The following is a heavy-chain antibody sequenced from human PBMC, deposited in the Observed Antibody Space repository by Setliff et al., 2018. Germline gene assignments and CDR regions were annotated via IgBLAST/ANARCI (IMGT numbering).Heavy chain of an antibody. Sequence: ASVKVSCKASGNTFTDYYIHWVRQAPGQGLEWMGWINPLSTATKYAQRFQDRVAMTRDTSMNTAYMELMRLTSDDTAPYYCARVARKSRPLSYFDKWGQGTQVTVSS. D-gene: IGHD5-12*01. J-gene: IGHJ4*02. CDR1: GNTFTDYY. CDR2: INPLSTAT. CDR3: ARVARKSRPLSYFDK. V-gene: IGHV1-2*02.